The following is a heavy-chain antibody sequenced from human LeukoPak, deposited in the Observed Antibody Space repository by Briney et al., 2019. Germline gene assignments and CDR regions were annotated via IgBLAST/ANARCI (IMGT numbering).Heavy chain of an antibody. Sequence: GASVKLSCNSSGYTFTNYGIRWVRQPPGQGLEWMGWIRAYNGDTNYTQKLQGRVTMTTDTSKSTAYMELRSLRSDDTAIYYCAVRNTSSWSPFDFWGQGTLVTVSS. J-gene: IGHJ4*02. V-gene: IGHV1-18*01. CDR2: IRAYNGDT. CDR3: AVRNTSSWSPFDF. CDR1: GYTFTNYG. D-gene: IGHD6-13*01.